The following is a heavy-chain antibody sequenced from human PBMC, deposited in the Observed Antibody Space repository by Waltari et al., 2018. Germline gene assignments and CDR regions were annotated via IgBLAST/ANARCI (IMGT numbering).Heavy chain of an antibody. CDR3: AKDLHYIAAADY. J-gene: IGHJ4*02. Sequence: EVQLLESGGGLVQHGGSLRLSCAASGFTFSTNAMTWVRQAQGKGLDWVSTSTSDDNTYYADSVKGRFTISRDNSKNTLYLQMNSLTAEDTAIYYCAKDLHYIAAADYWGQGTLVTVSS. V-gene: IGHV3-23*01. D-gene: IGHD6-6*01. CDR1: GFTFSTNA. CDR2: TSTSDDNT.